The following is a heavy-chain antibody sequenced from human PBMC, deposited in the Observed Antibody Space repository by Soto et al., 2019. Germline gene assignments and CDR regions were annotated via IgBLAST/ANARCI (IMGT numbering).Heavy chain of an antibody. CDR2: ISGSDGKT. D-gene: IGHD3-3*01. Sequence: GGSLRLSCAASGFSFGSYALSWVRQAPGKGLEWVSTISGSDGKTFYADSVKGRFSISRDTSQSTLYLQMNSLRADDTAMYYCARWSYLDYWGQGTRVPVSS. CDR1: GFSFGSYA. CDR3: ARWSYLDY. J-gene: IGHJ4*02. V-gene: IGHV3-23*01.